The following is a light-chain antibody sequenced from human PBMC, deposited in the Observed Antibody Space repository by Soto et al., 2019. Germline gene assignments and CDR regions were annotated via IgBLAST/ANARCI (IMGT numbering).Light chain of an antibody. CDR2: DDS. J-gene: IGLJ2*01. Sequence: SYEPTQPPSVSVAPGLTARITCGGHNLGRSSVQWFQQKPGQAPVLVVYDDSDRPSGIPERFSGSNSGDTATLTVNRVEAGDEADYFCLVWDHNADFVGFGGGTKLTVL. CDR1: NLGRSS. CDR3: LVWDHNADFVG. V-gene: IGLV3-21*02.